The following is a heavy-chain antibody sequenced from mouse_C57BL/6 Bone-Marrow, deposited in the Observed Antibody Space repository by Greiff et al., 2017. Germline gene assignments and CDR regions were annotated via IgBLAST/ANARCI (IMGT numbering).Heavy chain of an antibody. CDR3: AREAYYGNLDY. V-gene: IGHV1-9*01. Sequence: VQLQQSGAELMKPGASVKLSCKATGYTFTGYWIEWVKQRPGHGLEWIGEILPGSGSTNYNEKFKGKATLTADTSSNTAYMQLSSLTAEDSVIYYGAREAYYGNLDYWGQGTTLTVSS. CDR1: GYTFTGYW. J-gene: IGHJ2*01. D-gene: IGHD2-10*01. CDR2: ILPGSGST.